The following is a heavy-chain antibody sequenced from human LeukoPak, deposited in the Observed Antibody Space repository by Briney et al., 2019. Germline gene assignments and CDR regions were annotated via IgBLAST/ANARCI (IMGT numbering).Heavy chain of an antibody. Sequence: GGSLRLSCAASGFTFSNYIINWVRQAPGKGLEWVSSISSSGSYINYADSVKGRFTISRDNAKNSLYLQMNSLRAEDTAVYYCAGGGAMVRGVSPLDYWGQGSLVTVSS. D-gene: IGHD3-10*01. CDR2: ISSSGSYI. J-gene: IGHJ4*02. CDR3: AGGGAMVRGVSPLDY. CDR1: GFTFSNYI. V-gene: IGHV3-21*01.